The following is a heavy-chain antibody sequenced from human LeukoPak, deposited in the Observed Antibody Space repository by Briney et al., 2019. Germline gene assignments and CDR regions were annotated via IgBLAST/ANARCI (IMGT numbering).Heavy chain of an antibody. J-gene: IGHJ5*02. CDR1: GFTGTSYA. CDR2: FYSDDLS. D-gene: IGHD1-26*01. V-gene: IGHV3-66*02. Sequence: GGSLRLSCAASGFTGTSYAMSWVRQAAGKGPEWVSVFYSDDLSRYTDSVQGRFTISRDDSENTLYLQMNNLRAEDAAIYYCVRDRAAGRSWVELDAWGQGVLVTASS. CDR3: VRDRAAGRSWVELDA.